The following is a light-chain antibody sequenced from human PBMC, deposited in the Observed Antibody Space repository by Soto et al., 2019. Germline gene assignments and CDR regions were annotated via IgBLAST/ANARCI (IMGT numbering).Light chain of an antibody. CDR3: QQYSSSCT. CDR1: KSVNRC. CDR2: DAS. Sequence: DSHTTPSPSTLSPSVLDRVTITWPARKSVNRCLAWYQQKPGKAPKLLIYDASSLEIGIPARFSGSGSGTEFILTISRLEPDDFAVYYCQQYSSSCTFGQGTKVDIK. V-gene: IGKV1-5*03. J-gene: IGKJ1*01.